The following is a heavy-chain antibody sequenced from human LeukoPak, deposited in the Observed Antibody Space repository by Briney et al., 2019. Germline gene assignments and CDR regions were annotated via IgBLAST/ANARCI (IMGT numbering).Heavy chain of an antibody. J-gene: IGHJ3*02. Sequence: VASVKVSCKASGYTFTGYYMHWVRQAPGQGLEWMGWINPNSGGTNYAQKFQGRVTMTRDTSISTAYMELSRLRSDDTAVYYCARAASLTGLQWYSAGAFDIWGQGTMVTVSS. D-gene: IGHD4-23*01. CDR1: GYTFTGYY. CDR3: ARAASLTGLQWYSAGAFDI. CDR2: INPNSGGT. V-gene: IGHV1-2*02.